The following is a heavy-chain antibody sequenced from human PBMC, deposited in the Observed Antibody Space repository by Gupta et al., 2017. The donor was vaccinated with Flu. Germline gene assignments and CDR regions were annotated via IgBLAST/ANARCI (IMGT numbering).Heavy chain of an antibody. Sequence: EVLLVQSGAEVKKSGESLKISCQGSGYRFTNYWLAWVRQMPGKGLEWMGIIYPDDSDTKYSPSFRGQATISADKSINTAYLQWSSLKASDSAMYYCARHNQFTTLVPGVMIDALDMWGQGTRVTVSS. D-gene: IGHD3-10*01. CDR3: ARHNQFTTLVPGVMIDALDM. CDR1: GYRFTNYW. V-gene: IGHV5-51*01. CDR2: IYPDDSDT. J-gene: IGHJ3*02.